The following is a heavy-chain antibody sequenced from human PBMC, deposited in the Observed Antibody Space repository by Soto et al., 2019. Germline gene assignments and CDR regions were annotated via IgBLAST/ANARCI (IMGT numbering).Heavy chain of an antibody. Sequence: QVQLQQWGAGLLKPSETLSLSCAVYGGSFSGYYWSWIRQPPGKGREWIGEINHSGSTNYNPSLKSRVTKSVDTSKNQFSLKMSSVTAADTAVYYCARAVVTTHYYFGMDVWGQGTTVTVSS. CDR1: GGSFSGYY. J-gene: IGHJ6*02. CDR3: ARAVVTTHYYFGMDV. V-gene: IGHV4-34*01. CDR2: INHSGST. D-gene: IGHD2-21*02.